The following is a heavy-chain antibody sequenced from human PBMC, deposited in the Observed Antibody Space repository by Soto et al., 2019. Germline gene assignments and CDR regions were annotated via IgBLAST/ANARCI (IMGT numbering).Heavy chain of an antibody. D-gene: IGHD3-10*01. CDR1: GFTFSSFA. CDR3: AKESLDYFDSWRFYAPAFDH. V-gene: IGHV3-30*18. Sequence: QVQLVESGGGVVHPGTSLRLSCVTSGFTFSSFAMDWVRQAPGKGLEWVAAISFDGRDISYRESVKGRFTISRDKFKNTVYLQMNSLRPEDTAVYYCAKESLDYFDSWRFYAPAFDHWGQGTLVTVSS. CDR2: ISFDGRDI. J-gene: IGHJ4*02.